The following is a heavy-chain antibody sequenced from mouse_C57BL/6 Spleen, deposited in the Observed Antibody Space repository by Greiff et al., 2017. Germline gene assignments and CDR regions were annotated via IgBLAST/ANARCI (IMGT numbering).Heavy chain of an antibody. CDR3: TRASFITTVVATPFAY. V-gene: IGHV5-9-1*02. CDR2: ISSGGDYI. D-gene: IGHD1-1*01. J-gene: IGHJ3*01. CDR1: GFTFSSYA. Sequence: DVHLVESGEGLVKPGGSLKLSCAASGFTFSSYAMSWVRQTPEKRLEWVAYISSGGDYIYYADTVKGRFTISRDNARNTLYLQMSSLKSEDTAMYYCTRASFITTVVATPFAYWGQGTLVTVSA.